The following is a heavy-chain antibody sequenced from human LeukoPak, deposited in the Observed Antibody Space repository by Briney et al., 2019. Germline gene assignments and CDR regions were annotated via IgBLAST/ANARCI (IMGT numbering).Heavy chain of an antibody. J-gene: IGHJ4*02. CDR1: GYTFTGYY. D-gene: IGHD2-2*02. Sequence: ASVKVSCKASGYTFTGYYIHWVRLAPGQGLEWMGWITPNIGGTNYAQKFQGRVTMTRDTSISTAYMELSRLRPGDTAVYYCGRGENLLVPPAIIDYWGQGTLVTVSS. CDR3: GRGENLLVPPAIIDY. CDR2: ITPNIGGT. V-gene: IGHV1-2*02.